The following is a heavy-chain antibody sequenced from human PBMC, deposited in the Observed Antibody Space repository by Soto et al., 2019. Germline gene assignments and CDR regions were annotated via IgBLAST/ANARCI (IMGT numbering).Heavy chain of an antibody. J-gene: IGHJ4*02. CDR1: GYTFTTYG. CDR2: INAYNGNT. V-gene: IGHV1-18*01. Sequence: QVQLVQSGAEVKEPGASVKVSCKASGYTFTTYGISWVRQAPGQGLEWMGWINAYNGNTNYAQNLQGRVTMTTDTSTSTTYMELRSLRSDDTAVYYCAREPVAGTYFDYWGQGTLVTVSS. CDR3: AREPVAGTYFDY. D-gene: IGHD6-19*01.